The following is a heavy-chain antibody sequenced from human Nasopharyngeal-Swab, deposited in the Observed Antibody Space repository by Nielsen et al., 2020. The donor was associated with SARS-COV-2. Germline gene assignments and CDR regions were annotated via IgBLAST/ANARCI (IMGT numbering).Heavy chain of an antibody. J-gene: IGHJ4*02. CDR2: IGDKDHNYAT. CDR3: TTDYYFDY. V-gene: IGHV3-73*01. CDR1: GFIFSGSA. Sequence: GGSLRLSCAASGFIFSGSAMHWVRQAPGKGLEWVGRIGDKDHNYATTSGAAVKGRFTISRDDSKNTAFLQMDSLKTEDTALYYCTTDYYFDYWGQGTLVTVSS.